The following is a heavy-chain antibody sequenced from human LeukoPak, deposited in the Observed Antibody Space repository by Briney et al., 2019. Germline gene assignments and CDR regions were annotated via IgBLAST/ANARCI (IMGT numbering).Heavy chain of an antibody. D-gene: IGHD3-9*01. J-gene: IGHJ4*02. CDR1: GGTFSGYA. Sequence: SVKVSCKASGGTFSGYAISWVRQAPGQGLEWMGGIIPIFGTANYAQKFQGRVTITADESTSTAYMELSSLRSEDTAVYYCARGEYYDILTGYPRFDYWGQGTLVTVSS. V-gene: IGHV1-69*01. CDR2: IIPIFGTA. CDR3: ARGEYYDILTGYPRFDY.